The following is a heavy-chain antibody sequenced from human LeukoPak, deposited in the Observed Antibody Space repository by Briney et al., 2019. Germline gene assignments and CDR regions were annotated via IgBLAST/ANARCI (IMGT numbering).Heavy chain of an antibody. CDR2: INHSGST. CDR1: GGSFSGYY. V-gene: IGHV4-34*01. J-gene: IGHJ5*02. Sequence: SETLSLTCAVYGGSFSGYYWSWIRQPPGKGLEWIGEINHSGSTNYNPSLKSRVTISVDTSKNQFSLKLSSVTAADTAVYYCARLPYDILTENWFDPWGQGTLVTVSS. CDR3: ARLPYDILTENWFDP. D-gene: IGHD3-9*01.